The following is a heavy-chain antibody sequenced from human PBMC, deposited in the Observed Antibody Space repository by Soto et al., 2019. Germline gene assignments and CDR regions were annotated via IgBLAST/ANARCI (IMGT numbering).Heavy chain of an antibody. CDR3: AKHSGRYVYNVMDV. V-gene: IGHV1-69*12. Sequence: QVQLVQSGAEVKKPGSSVKVSCKASGGSFSSYAFSWVRQAPGQGLEWMGGIIPFFGKTNYAQKFQDKVNVTADESTSTAYMELISLRADAKAVYYCAKHSGRYVYNVMDVWGQGTTVTVSS. CDR1: GGSFSSYA. J-gene: IGHJ6*02. D-gene: IGHD1-26*01. CDR2: IIPFFGKT.